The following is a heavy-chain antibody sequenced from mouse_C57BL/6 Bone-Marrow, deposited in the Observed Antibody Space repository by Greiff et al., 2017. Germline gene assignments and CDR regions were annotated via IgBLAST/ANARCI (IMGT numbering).Heavy chain of an antibody. CDR1: GFTFSSYG. Sequence: EVKLMESGGDLVKPGGSLKLSCAAFGFTFSSYGMSWVRQTPDKRLEWVATISSGGSYTYYPDSVKGRFTISRDNAKNTLYLQMSSLKSEDTAMYYCARTPATDWGQGTTRTVSS. J-gene: IGHJ2*01. V-gene: IGHV5-6*01. CDR3: ARTPATD. D-gene: IGHD1-2*01. CDR2: ISSGGSYT.